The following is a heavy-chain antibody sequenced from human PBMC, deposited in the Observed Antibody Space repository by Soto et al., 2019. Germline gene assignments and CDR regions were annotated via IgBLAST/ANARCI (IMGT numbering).Heavy chain of an antibody. V-gene: IGHV1-69*01. CDR1: GGTFSNYI. D-gene: IGHD2-15*01. CDR3: ARTDLRYCSGGACYKGFDS. CDR2: IIPVFATT. Sequence: QVQLVQSGAEVKKPGSSVKDSCKASGGTFSNYILNWVRQAPGQGLEWMGEIIPVFATTNYAQKFQGRVSITADESTSTAYMELSSLRSEDTAVFYCARTDLRYCSGGACYKGFDSWGQGTLVTVSS. J-gene: IGHJ4*02.